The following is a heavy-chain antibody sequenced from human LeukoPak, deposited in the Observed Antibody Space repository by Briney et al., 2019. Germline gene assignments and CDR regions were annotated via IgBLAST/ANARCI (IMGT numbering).Heavy chain of an antibody. CDR2: IYTSGST. CDR3: ARDGHDFWSGYYQYYYMDV. J-gene: IGHJ6*03. CDR1: GGSISSGSYY. D-gene: IGHD3-3*01. V-gene: IGHV4-61*02. Sequence: EPSETLSLTCTVSGGSISSGSYYWSWIRQPAGKGLEWIGRIYTSGSTNYNPSLKSRVTISVDTSKNQFSLKLSSVTAADTAVYYCARDGHDFWSGYYQYYYMDVWGKGTTVTVSS.